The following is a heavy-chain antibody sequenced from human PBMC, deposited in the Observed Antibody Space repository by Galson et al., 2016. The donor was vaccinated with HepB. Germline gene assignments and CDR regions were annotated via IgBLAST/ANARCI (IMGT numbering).Heavy chain of an antibody. J-gene: IGHJ6*02. CDR1: GFIFSNYA. CDR2: ITDDGVGT. D-gene: IGHD3-10*01. V-gene: IGHV3-23*01. CDR3: AKDGYFASGSALYGMDV. Sequence: SLRLSCAASGFIFSNYAMSWVRQAPGKGLEWVSTITDDGVGTFYADSVEGRFTISRDNSKNTLFLQMNRLSAEDTALYYCAKDGYFASGSALYGMDVWGQGTTVTVSS.